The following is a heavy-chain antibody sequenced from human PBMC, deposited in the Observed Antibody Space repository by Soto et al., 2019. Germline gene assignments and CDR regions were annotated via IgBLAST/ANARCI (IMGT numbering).Heavy chain of an antibody. CDR2: IWYDGSNK. Sequence: QVQLVESGGGVVQPGRSLRLSCAASGFTFSSYGMHWVRQAPGKGLEWVAVIWYDGSNKYYADSVKGRFTISRDNSKNTMYLQMNSLRAEDTAVYYCARPHGDDYIWGSYRYPPYYFDYWGQGTLVTVSS. J-gene: IGHJ4*02. CDR1: GFTFSSYG. V-gene: IGHV3-33*01. D-gene: IGHD3-16*02. CDR3: ARPHGDDYIWGSYRYPPYYFDY.